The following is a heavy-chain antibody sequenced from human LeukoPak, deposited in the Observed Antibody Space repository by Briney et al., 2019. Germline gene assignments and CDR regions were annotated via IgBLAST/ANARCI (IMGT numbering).Heavy chain of an antibody. CDR1: GGSISSYY. Sequence: PSETLSLTCTVSGGSISSYYWSWIRQPPGKGLEWLGYIYSSGFTNYNPSLNSRITISVDTSKNQFSLKLSSVTAPDTAVYYCARQGLMAEDAFDIWGQGTMVTVSS. V-gene: IGHV4-59*08. CDR2: IYSSGFT. D-gene: IGHD5-24*01. J-gene: IGHJ3*02. CDR3: ARQGLMAEDAFDI.